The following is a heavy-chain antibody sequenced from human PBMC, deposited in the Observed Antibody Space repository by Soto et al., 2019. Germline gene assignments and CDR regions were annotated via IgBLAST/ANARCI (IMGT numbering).Heavy chain of an antibody. CDR1: GYTFTSYG. J-gene: IGHJ4*02. CDR3: ARDEEEGSYYDSSGYSDPDY. CDR2: ISAYNGNT. Sequence: ASVKVSCKASGYTFTSYGISWVRQAPGQGLEWMGWISAYNGNTNYAQKLQGRVTMTTDTSTSTAYMELRSLRSDDTAVYYCARDEEEGSYYDSSGYSDPDYWGQGTLVTVSS. V-gene: IGHV1-18*04. D-gene: IGHD3-22*01.